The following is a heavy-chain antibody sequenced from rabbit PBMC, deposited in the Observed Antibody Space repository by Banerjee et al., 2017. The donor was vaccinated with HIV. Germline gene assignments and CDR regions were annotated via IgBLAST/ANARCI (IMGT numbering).Heavy chain of an antibody. J-gene: IGHJ4*01. CDR2: IYAGKGST. Sequence: QLKETGGGLVQPGGSLTLSCKASGFDFNYYYMNWVRQAPGKGLEWIGIIYAGKGSTDYASWVNGRFTISSDNAQNTVDLQMNSLTAADTATYFCARESDDDYGYYFNLWGPGTLVTVS. D-gene: IGHD2-1*01. CDR3: ARESDDDYGYYFNL. CDR1: GFDFNYYY. V-gene: IGHV1S7*01.